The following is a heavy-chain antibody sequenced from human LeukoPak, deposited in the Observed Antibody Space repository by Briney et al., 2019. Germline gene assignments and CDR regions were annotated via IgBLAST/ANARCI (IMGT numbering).Heavy chain of an antibody. Sequence: TGGSLRLSCAASGFTFRTYSMNWVRQAPGKGLEWVSYISSTSRPIYYADSVKGRFTISRDNVRNSLYLQMSSLRAEDTAVYYCARRYCSGGSCYSFRGDWFDPWGQGTLVTVSS. D-gene: IGHD2-15*01. CDR3: ARRYCSGGSCYSFRGDWFDP. CDR1: GFTFRTYS. J-gene: IGHJ5*02. V-gene: IGHV3-48*01. CDR2: ISSTSRPI.